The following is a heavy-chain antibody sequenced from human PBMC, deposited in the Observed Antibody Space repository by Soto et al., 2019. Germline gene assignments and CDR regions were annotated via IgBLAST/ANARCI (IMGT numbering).Heavy chain of an antibody. J-gene: IGHJ3*02. CDR3: ARARPGGGSWTLDAFDI. CDR2: IYYSGST. Sequence: SETLSLTCTVSGGSISSGGYYWSWIRQHPGKGLEWIGYIYYSGSTYYNPSLKSRVTISVDTSKNQFSLKLSSVTAADTAVYYCARARPGGGSWTLDAFDIWGQGTMVTVSS. D-gene: IGHD2-15*01. CDR1: GGSISSGGYY. V-gene: IGHV4-31*03.